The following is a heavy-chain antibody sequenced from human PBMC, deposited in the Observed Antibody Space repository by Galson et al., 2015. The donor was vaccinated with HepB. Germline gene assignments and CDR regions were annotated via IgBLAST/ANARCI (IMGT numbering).Heavy chain of an antibody. V-gene: IGHV1-3*01. CDR3: ASGYYSSVTRRDFDY. D-gene: IGHD3-3*01. CDR1: GYTFRYYA. J-gene: IGHJ4*02. Sequence: SVKVSCKASGYTFRYYAFNWVRQAPGQSLEWMGGINAENGETHYSEKFQGRVSITRDTSVSTAYMELSSLRSEDTAVYFCASGYYSSVTRRDFDYWGQGTLVTVSS. CDR2: INAENGET.